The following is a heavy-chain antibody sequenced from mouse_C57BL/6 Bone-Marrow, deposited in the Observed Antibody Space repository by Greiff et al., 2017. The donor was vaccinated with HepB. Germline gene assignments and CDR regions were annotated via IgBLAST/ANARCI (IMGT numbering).Heavy chain of an antibody. CDR3: ARQGPFAY. J-gene: IGHJ3*01. Sequence: QVQLQQPGAELVRPGTSVKLSCKASGYTFTSYWMHWVKQRPGQGLEWIGVIDPSDSYTNYNHKFKGKATLTVDTSASTAYMQLSSLTSEDSAVYYCARQGPFAYWGQGTLVTVSA. CDR1: GYTFTSYW. CDR2: IDPSDSYT. V-gene: IGHV1-59*01.